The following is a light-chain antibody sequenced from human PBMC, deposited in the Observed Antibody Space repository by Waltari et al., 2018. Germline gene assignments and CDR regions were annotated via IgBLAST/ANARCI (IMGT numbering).Light chain of an antibody. J-gene: IGLJ2*01. CDR2: YDS. V-gene: IGLV3-21*04. CDR3: QVWDDRNNSGV. Sequence: SYVLTQTTSVSLAPGQTAIITCGGDNIESKSVHWYQLKPGQAPVLGMFYDSDRPQGIPDRFSGSNPGHTATLTISRVEDDDYADYFCQVWDDRNNSGVFGGGTKLTVL. CDR1: NIESKS.